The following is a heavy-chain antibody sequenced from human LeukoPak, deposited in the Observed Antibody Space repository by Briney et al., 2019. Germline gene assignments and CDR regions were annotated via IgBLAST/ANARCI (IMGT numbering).Heavy chain of an antibody. D-gene: IGHD1-14*01. CDR2: IYYSGST. V-gene: IGHV4-59*01. CDR3: ARVRNLGAFDI. Sequence: SETLSLTCTVSGGSISSYYWSWLRQPPGKGLEWIGYIYYSGSTNYNPSLKSRVTISVDTSKNQFSLKLSSVTAADTAVYYCARVRNLGAFDIWGQGTMVTVSS. CDR1: GGSISSYY. J-gene: IGHJ3*02.